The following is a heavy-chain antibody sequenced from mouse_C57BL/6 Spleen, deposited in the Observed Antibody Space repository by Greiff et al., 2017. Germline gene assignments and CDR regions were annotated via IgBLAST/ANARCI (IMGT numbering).Heavy chain of an antibody. J-gene: IGHJ2*01. CDR1: GYSITSDH. Sequence: VQLKQSGPGLAKPSQTLSLTCSVTGYSITSDHWNWIRKFPGNKLEYMGYISYSGSTYYNPSLKSRISITRDTSKNQYYLQLNSVTTEDTATYYCARVYDGYFDYWGQGTTLTVSS. D-gene: IGHD2-3*01. CDR2: ISYSGST. CDR3: ARVYDGYFDY. V-gene: IGHV3-8*01.